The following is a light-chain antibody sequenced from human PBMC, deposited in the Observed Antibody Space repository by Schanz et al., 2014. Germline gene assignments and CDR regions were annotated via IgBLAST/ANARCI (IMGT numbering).Light chain of an antibody. Sequence: QSVLTQPPSVSGAPGQRVTISCTGTSSNVGAGYDVHWYQQLPGTAPKLLIYGNSNRPSGVPDRFSGSKSGPSASLAITGLQAEDEADYYCAAWDDSLNGELFGGGTKLTVL. V-gene: IGLV1-40*01. J-gene: IGLJ2*01. CDR1: SSNVGAGYD. CDR2: GNS. CDR3: AAWDDSLNGEL.